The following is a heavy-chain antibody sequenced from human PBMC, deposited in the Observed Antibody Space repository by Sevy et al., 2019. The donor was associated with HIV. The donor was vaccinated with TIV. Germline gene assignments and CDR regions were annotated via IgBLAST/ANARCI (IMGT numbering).Heavy chain of an antibody. CDR1: GFTFSSYS. D-gene: IGHD5-18*01. J-gene: IGHJ4*02. CDR2: ISSSSSTI. Sequence: GGSLRLSCAASGFTFSSYSMNWVRQAPGKGLEWVSYISSSSSTIYYADSVKGRFTISKDNAKNSLYLQMNSLGDEDTAVYYCAREYSFGQKGFDHWGQGTLVTVSS. CDR3: AREYSFGQKGFDH. V-gene: IGHV3-48*02.